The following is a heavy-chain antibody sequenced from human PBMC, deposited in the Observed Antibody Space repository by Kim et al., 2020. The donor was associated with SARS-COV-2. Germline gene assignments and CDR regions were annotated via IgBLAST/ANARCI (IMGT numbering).Heavy chain of an antibody. J-gene: IGHJ4*02. D-gene: IGHD4-4*01. CDR3: ARGAVEMATVYYFDY. Sequence: GGSLRLSCAASGFTFSSYAMHWVRQAPGKGLEWVAVISYDGSNKYYADSVKGRFTISRDNSKNTLYLQMNSLRAEDTAVYYCARGAVEMATVYYFDYWGQGTLVTVSS. V-gene: IGHV3-30-3*01. CDR1: GFTFSSYA. CDR2: ISYDGSNK.